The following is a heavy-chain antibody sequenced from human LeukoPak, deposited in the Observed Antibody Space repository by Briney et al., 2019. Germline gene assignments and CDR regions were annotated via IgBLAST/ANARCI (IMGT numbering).Heavy chain of an antibody. CDR3: ARAYRPIDY. J-gene: IGHJ4*02. D-gene: IGHD3-16*02. Sequence: SETLSLTCAVSGHSISSDYYWGWIRQPPGKGLEWIGSIYHSGSTYYNPSLKSRVTILVDTSKNQFSLKLSSVTAADTAAYYCARAYRPIDYWGQGTLVTVSS. CDR1: GHSISSDYY. CDR2: IYHSGST. V-gene: IGHV4-38-2*01.